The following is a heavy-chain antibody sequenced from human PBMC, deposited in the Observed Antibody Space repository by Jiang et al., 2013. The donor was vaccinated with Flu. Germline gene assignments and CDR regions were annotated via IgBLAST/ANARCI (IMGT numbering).Heavy chain of an antibody. Sequence: LLKPSETLSLTCAVYGGSFSGYYWSWIRQPPGKGLEWIGEINHSGSTNYNPSLKSRVTISVDTSKNQFSLKLSSVTAADTAVYYCATLRGQYCSSTSCYVGVGHYYGMDVWGQGTTVTVSS. CDR2: INHSGST. V-gene: IGHV4-34*01. CDR3: ATLRGQYCSSTSCYVGVGHYYGMDV. J-gene: IGHJ6*02. D-gene: IGHD2-2*01. CDR1: GGSFSGYY.